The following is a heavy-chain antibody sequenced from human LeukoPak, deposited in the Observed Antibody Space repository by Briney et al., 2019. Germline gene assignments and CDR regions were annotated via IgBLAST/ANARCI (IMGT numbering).Heavy chain of an antibody. Sequence: ASETLSLTCTVSGGSISSYYWSWIRQPPGKGLEWIGCIYYSGSTDYNPSLKSRVTISVDTSKNQFSLKLSSVTAADTAVYYCARGPNYPSPSPFDYWGQGTLVTVSS. CDR2: IYYSGST. D-gene: IGHD5-24*01. V-gene: IGHV4-59*08. CDR3: ARGPNYPSPSPFDY. CDR1: GGSISSYY. J-gene: IGHJ4*02.